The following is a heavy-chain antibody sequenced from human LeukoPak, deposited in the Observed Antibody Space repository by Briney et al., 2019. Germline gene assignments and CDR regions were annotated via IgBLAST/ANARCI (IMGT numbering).Heavy chain of an antibody. CDR3: ARGYCHGSPCMVRIPFDP. D-gene: IGHD3-10*01. V-gene: IGHV1-3*01. J-gene: IGHJ5*02. CDR1: GGTFSSYA. Sequence: ASVKVSCKASGGTFSSYAISWVRQAPGQRLEWMGWINAGSGDTKYSQKFQGRVTITRDTSASTAYMEPSSLRSEDTAVYYCARGYCHGSPCMVRIPFDPWGQRTLVTVSS. CDR2: INAGSGDT.